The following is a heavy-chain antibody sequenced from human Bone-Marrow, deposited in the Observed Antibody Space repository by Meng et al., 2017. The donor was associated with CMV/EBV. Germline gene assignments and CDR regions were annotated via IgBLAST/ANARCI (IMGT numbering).Heavy chain of an antibody. CDR2: INHSGST. J-gene: IGHJ6*02. V-gene: IGHV4-34*01. D-gene: IGHD2-2*01. Sequence: SETLSLTCAVYGGSFSGYYWSWIRQPPGKGLEWIGEINHSGSTNYNPSLKSRVTISVDTSKNQFSLKLSSVTAADTAVYYCARARDIVVVPAVYYYYYRGRDVWGQGTTVTVSS. CDR1: GGSFSGYY. CDR3: ARARDIVVVPAVYYYYYRGRDV.